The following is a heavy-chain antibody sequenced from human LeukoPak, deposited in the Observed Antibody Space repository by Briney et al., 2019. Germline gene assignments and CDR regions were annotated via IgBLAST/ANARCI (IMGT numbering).Heavy chain of an antibody. CDR1: GFTFSSYG. CDR3: ASGYVFFDY. Sequence: GGSLRLSCAASGFTFSSYGMHWVRQAPGKGLEWVAVISYDGSNKYYADSVKGRFTISRDNSKNTLYLQMNSLRAEDTAVYHCASGYVFFDYWGQGTLVTVSS. CDR2: ISYDGSNK. D-gene: IGHD3-16*01. V-gene: IGHV3-30*03. J-gene: IGHJ4*02.